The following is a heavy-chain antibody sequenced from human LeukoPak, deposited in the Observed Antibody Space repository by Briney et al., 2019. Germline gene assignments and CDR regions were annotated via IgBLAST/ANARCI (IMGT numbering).Heavy chain of an antibody. J-gene: IGHJ4*02. CDR3: AKDRAYYYDSSGYYQTGYYFDY. CDR2: ISGSGGST. CDR1: GFTFSSYS. V-gene: IGHV3-23*01. D-gene: IGHD3-22*01. Sequence: PGGSLRLSCAASGFTFSSYSMNWVRQAPGKGLEWVSAISGSGGSTYYADSVKGRFTISRDNSKNTLYLQMNSLRAEDTAVYYCAKDRAYYYDSSGYYQTGYYFDYWGQGTLVTVSS.